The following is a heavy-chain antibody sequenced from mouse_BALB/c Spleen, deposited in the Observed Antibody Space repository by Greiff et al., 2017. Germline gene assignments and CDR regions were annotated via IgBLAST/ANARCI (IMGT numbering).Heavy chain of an antibody. D-gene: IGHD2-10*01. CDR1: GFTFSSYA. J-gene: IGHJ1*01. CDR2: ISSGGST. V-gene: IGHV5-6-5*01. Sequence: EVKLVDSGGGLVKPGGSLKLSCAASGFTFSSYAMSWVRQTPEKRLEWVASISSGGSTYYPDSVKGRFTISRDNARNILYLQMSSLRSEDTAMYYCARGEAYYGNYDWYFDVWGAGTTVTVSS. CDR3: ARGEAYYGNYDWYFDV.